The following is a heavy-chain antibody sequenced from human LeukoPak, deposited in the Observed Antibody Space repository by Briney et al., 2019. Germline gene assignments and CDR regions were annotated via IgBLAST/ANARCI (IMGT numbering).Heavy chain of an antibody. D-gene: IGHD5-24*01. J-gene: IGHJ4*02. V-gene: IGHV1-69*04. CDR3: ARETVDSVGDGYNLGDY. Sequence: ASVKVSCKASGGTFSSYAISWVRQAPGQGLEWMGRIIPILGIANYAQKFQGRVTITADKSTSTAYMELSSLRSEDTAVYYCARETVDSVGDGYNLGDYWGQGTLVTVSS. CDR2: IIPILGIA. CDR1: GGTFSSYA.